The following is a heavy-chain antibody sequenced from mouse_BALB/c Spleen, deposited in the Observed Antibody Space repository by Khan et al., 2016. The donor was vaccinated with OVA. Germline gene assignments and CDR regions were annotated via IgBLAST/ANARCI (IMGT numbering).Heavy chain of an antibody. CDR2: ISYSGST. Sequence: EVKLLESGPGLAKPSQSLSLTCTVTGYSITSGYGWNWIRQFPGKKLEWMGYISYSGSTNYNPSLKSRISITRDQSKNQFFLQLNYVTPEDPTTFYCARTARIKYWGQGTTLTVSS. J-gene: IGHJ2*01. CDR3: ARTARIKY. D-gene: IGHD1-2*01. V-gene: IGHV3-2*02. CDR1: GYSITSGYG.